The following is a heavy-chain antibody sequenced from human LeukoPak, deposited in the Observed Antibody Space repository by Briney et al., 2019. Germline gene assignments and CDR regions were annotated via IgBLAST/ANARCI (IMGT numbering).Heavy chain of an antibody. Sequence: SETLSLTCTVSGGSISSYYWSWIRQPPGKGLEWIGNINYSGSTYYNPSLKSRVTISVDTSENQFSLKLSSVTAADTAVYYCARFDRVGNFDYWGQGTLVTVSS. CDR3: ARFDRVGNFDY. D-gene: IGHD1-26*01. CDR2: INYSGST. J-gene: IGHJ4*02. CDR1: GGSISSYY. V-gene: IGHV4-59*01.